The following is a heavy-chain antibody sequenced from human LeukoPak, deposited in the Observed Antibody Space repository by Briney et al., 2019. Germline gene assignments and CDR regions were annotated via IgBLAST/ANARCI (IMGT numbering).Heavy chain of an antibody. CDR3: ARGWHYSASGGSGDS. CDR1: GFTFSYYW. J-gene: IGHJ4*02. D-gene: IGHD3-22*01. CDR2: INQDGSEK. Sequence: GGSLRLSCVASGFTFSYYWMNWVRQAPGKGLEWVANINQDGSEKHFVDSVKGRFTMSRDNAYNSLFLEMNSLRAEDTAVYYCARGWHYSASGGSGDSWGQGTLVTVSS. V-gene: IGHV3-7*01.